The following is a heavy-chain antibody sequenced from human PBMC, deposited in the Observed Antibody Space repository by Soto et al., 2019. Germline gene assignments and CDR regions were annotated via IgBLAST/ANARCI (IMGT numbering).Heavy chain of an antibody. CDR2: INYSGSST. D-gene: IGHD1-26*01. Sequence: TGGSLRLSCAASGFTFSSYAMSWVRQAPGKGLEWVSGINYSGSSTSYADSVKGRFTISRDNQKNTLYLQVSSLRAEDTAVYYCGKVSSRVYYGVMGYDYWGQGALVNVSS. V-gene: IGHV3-23*01. CDR3: GKVSSRVYYGVMGYDY. J-gene: IGHJ4*02. CDR1: GFTFSSYA.